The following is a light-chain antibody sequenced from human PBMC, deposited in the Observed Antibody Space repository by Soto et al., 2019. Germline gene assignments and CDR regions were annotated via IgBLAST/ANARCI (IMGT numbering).Light chain of an antibody. V-gene: IGKV1-39*01. CDR2: AGS. Sequence: DIQMTQSPSSLSASVGDRVTITCQASQNINSYLNWYQQQPGKAPKLLIYAGSNLQSGVPSRFSGSRSGTDFTFTISSLQPEDFATYYCQQSYSTPPWTFGQGTKVDIK. J-gene: IGKJ1*01. CDR1: QNINSY. CDR3: QQSYSTPPWT.